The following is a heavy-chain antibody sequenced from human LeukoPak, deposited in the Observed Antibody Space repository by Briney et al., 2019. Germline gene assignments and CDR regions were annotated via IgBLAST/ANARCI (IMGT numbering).Heavy chain of an antibody. Sequence: PSETLSLTCTVSGYSISSGYYWGWIRQPPGKGLEWIGSIYHSGSTSSNPSLKSRVTISLDTSKNQFSLQLSSVTAADTAVYYCARVSPYCGGECYHDYWGQGILVTVSS. CDR2: IYHSGST. CDR1: GYSISSGYY. V-gene: IGHV4-38-2*02. J-gene: IGHJ4*02. D-gene: IGHD2-21*01. CDR3: ARVSPYCGGECYHDY.